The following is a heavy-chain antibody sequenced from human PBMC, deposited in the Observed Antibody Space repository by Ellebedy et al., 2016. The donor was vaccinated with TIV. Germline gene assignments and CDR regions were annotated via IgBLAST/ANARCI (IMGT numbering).Heavy chain of an antibody. J-gene: IGHJ5*02. CDR3: ARAPRITMVRGVFGWFDP. V-gene: IGHV1-3*01. Sequence: ASVKVSXXASGYTFTSYAMHWVRQAPGQRLEWMGWINAGNGNTKYSQKFQGRVTITRDTSASTAYMELSSLRSEDTAVYYCARAPRITMVRGVFGWFDPWGQGTLVTVSS. CDR1: GYTFTSYA. CDR2: INAGNGNT. D-gene: IGHD3-10*01.